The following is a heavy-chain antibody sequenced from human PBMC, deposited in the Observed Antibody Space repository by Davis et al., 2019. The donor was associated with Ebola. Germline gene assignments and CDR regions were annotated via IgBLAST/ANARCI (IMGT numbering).Heavy chain of an antibody. J-gene: IGHJ5*02. V-gene: IGHV3-23*01. CDR1: GFTFSDYY. D-gene: IGHD1-7*01. Sequence: GESLKISCAASGFTFSDYYMSWIRQAPGKGLEWVSAISGSGGSTYYADSVKGRFTISRDNSKNTLYLQMNSLRAEDTAVYYCAKQRGGLELAWFDPWGQGTLVTVSS. CDR2: ISGSGGST. CDR3: AKQRGGLELAWFDP.